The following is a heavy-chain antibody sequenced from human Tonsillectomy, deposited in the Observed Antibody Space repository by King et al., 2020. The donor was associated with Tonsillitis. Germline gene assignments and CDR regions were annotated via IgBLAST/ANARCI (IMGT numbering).Heavy chain of an antibody. CDR1: GFTFSNAW. V-gene: IGHV3-15*01. Sequence: VQLVESGGGLVKPGGSLRLSCAASGFTFSNAWMSWVRQAPGKGLEWVGGIKSKTDGGTTDYAAPVKGRFTISRDDSKNTLYLQMNSLKTEDTAVYYCTTDRETCYWGQGTLVTVSS. CDR2: IKSKTDGGTT. CDR3: TTDRETCY. J-gene: IGHJ4*02.